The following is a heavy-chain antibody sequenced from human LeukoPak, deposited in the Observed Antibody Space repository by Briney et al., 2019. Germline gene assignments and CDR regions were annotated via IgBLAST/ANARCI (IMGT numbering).Heavy chain of an antibody. CDR2: ISYDGSNT. D-gene: IGHD6-19*01. Sequence: GRSLRLSCAASGFTFGNCGMHWVRQAPGKGLEWVAMISYDGSNTHYVDSVKGRFTISRDNSKNTLYLQMNSLRVEDTAVYYCAKDLYSSGWYNYFDPWGQGTLVTVSS. CDR3: AKDLYSSGWYNYFDP. CDR1: GFTFGNCG. J-gene: IGHJ5*02. V-gene: IGHV3-30*18.